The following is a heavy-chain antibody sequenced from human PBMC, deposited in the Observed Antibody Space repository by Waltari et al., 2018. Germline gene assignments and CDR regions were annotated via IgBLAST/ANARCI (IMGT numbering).Heavy chain of an antibody. D-gene: IGHD3-3*01. Sequence: QLQLQESGPGLLKPSETLSLPCTVPGGSISSSRYSWGWIRQPPGKGLVWIADLYYTGTPYYNPSLKSRVTISVDTSRNQFSLKLSSVTAADTAVYFCARRSGYYDLWGQGTMVTVSS. CDR3: ARRSGYYDL. CDR1: GGSISSSRYS. J-gene: IGHJ3*01. CDR2: LYYTGTP. V-gene: IGHV4-39*07.